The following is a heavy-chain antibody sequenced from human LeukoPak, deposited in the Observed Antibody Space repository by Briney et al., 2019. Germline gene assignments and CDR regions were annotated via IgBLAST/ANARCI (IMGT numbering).Heavy chain of an antibody. D-gene: IGHD6-19*01. CDR2: ISGGGGSTI. Sequence: PGGSLRLSCAASGFTFSNYEMNWVRQAPGRGLEWISYISGGGGSTIYYADSVKGRFTISRDDAKSSLFLQMNSLIAWDTAVYYCARYAGYSSGWDYYYGLDVWGKGTTVTVSS. CDR3: ARYAGYSSGWDYYYGLDV. V-gene: IGHV3-48*03. J-gene: IGHJ6*04. CDR1: GFTFSNYE.